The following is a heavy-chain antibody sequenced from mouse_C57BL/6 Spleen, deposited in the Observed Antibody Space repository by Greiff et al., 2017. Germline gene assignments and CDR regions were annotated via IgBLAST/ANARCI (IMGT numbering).Heavy chain of an antibody. Sequence: QVQLQQPGAELVMPGASVKLSCKASGYTFTSYWMHWVKQRPGQGLEWIGEIDPSDSYTNYNQKFKGKSTLTVDKSSSTAYMQLSSLTSEDSAVYYCGGEWEGFAYGGRGTRVTVSA. J-gene: IGHJ3*01. CDR2: IDPSDSYT. V-gene: IGHV1-69*01. D-gene: IGHD3-3*01. CDR1: GYTFTSYW. CDR3: GGEWEGFAY.